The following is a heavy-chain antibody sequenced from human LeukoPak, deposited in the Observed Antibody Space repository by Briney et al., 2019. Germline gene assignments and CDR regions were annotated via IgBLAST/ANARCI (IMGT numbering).Heavy chain of an antibody. CDR1: GGSISSGYY. J-gene: IGHJ4*02. Sequence: KSSETLSLTCTVSGGSISSGYYWGWIRQPPGKGLEWIGSIYHSGSTYYNPSLKSRVTISVDTSKNQFSLKLSSVTAADTAVYYCAREGGIAAAGTVGGGFDYWGQGTLVTVSS. D-gene: IGHD6-13*01. V-gene: IGHV4-38-2*02. CDR3: AREGGIAAAGTVGGGFDY. CDR2: IYHSGST.